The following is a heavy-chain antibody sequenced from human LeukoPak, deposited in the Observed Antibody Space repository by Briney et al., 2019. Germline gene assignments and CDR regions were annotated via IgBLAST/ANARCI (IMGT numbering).Heavy chain of an antibody. CDR3: ARLTPPRYFDL. CDR2: IFPGDSDS. J-gene: IGHJ2*01. CDR1: GYSFTNYW. D-gene: IGHD2-15*01. Sequence: GESLKISCKSSGYSFTNYWIGWVRQMPGKGLEWMGIIFPGDSDSKYSPSFQGQVTFSADKSIGTAFLQWSSLKASDTAMYYCARLTPPRYFDLWGRGTLVTVSS. V-gene: IGHV5-51*01.